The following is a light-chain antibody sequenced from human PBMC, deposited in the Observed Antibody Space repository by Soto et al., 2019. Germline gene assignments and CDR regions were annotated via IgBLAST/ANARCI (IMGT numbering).Light chain of an antibody. CDR1: QSLPHSDGKTY. V-gene: IGKV2D-29*01. J-gene: IGKJ5*01. Sequence: DIVMAQTPLSLSVTPGQPASISCKSSQSLPHSDGKTYLSWYLQKPGQPPQLLIYEVSNRFSGVPDRLGGSGSGTDFTLTISSLQAEDVAVYYCQQYYSTPMYTFGQGTRLEIK. CDR2: EVS. CDR3: QQYYSTPMYT.